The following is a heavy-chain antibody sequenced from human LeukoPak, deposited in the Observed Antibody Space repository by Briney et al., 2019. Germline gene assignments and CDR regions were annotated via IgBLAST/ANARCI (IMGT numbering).Heavy chain of an antibody. CDR3: VRHNHMDV. J-gene: IGHJ6*02. Sequence: ASVKISCTASGYTFTSYDINWVRQATGQGLEWMAIINLSGGSTDYTQKFQGRVTVTRDTSTSTVYMELSSLRSEDTAVYYCVRHNHMDVWGQGTTVTVSS. CDR1: GYTFTSYD. CDR2: INLSGGST. V-gene: IGHV1-46*01.